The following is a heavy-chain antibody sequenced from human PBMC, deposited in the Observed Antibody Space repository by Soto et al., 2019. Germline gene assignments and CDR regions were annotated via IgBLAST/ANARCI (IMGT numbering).Heavy chain of an antibody. J-gene: IGHJ5*02. V-gene: IGHV4-31*03. CDR2: VYYSGSS. CDR1: GDSISGGASF. Sequence: SETLSLTCTVSGDSISGGASFWSWIRQPPGKGLEWIANVYYSGSSYYNPSLKSRLTISVDTTKNQFSLQLKSMTAADTAVYYCAKLSCTSSTCYFPGCFDPWRQRTLVTVSS. D-gene: IGHD2-2*01. CDR3: AKLSCTSSTCYFPGCFDP.